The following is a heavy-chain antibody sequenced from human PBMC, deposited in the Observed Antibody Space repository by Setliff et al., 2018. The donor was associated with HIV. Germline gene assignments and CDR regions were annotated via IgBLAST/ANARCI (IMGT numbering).Heavy chain of an antibody. CDR2: ITQDGSDK. CDR1: GFTFGNFW. V-gene: IGHV3-7*01. J-gene: IGHJ6*02. Sequence: GGSLRLSCGASGFTFGNFWMNWVRRPPGKGLEWVANITQDGSDKYYVDSVRGRFTISRDNAKNTLYLQMDSLRGEDTAVYYCARGYYGSDLQNAMDVWGQGTTVTVSS. D-gene: IGHD3-10*01. CDR3: ARGYYGSDLQNAMDV.